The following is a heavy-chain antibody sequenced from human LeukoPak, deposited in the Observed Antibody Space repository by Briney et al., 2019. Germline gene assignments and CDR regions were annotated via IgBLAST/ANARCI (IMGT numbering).Heavy chain of an antibody. V-gene: IGHV4-59*01. D-gene: IGHD1-26*01. Sequence: SETLSLTCTVSGGSISSYYWSWIRQPPGKGLEWIGYIYYSGSTNYNPSLKSRVTISVDMSKNQFSLKLSSVTAADTAVYYCARENVVGAIFDYWGQGTLVTVSS. CDR3: ARENVVGAIFDY. CDR2: IYYSGST. J-gene: IGHJ4*02. CDR1: GGSISSYY.